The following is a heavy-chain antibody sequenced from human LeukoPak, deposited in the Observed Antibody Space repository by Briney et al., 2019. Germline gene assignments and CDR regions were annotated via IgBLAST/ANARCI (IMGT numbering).Heavy chain of an antibody. J-gene: IGHJ4*02. CDR3: ARDNKYDYIWGSYRFDY. CDR2: ISSNSSTI. CDR1: GLTFSSYS. Sequence: GGSLRLSCAASGLTFSSYSMNWVRQAPGKGLEWVSYISSNSSTIYYADSVKGRFTISRDNAKNSLYLQMNSLRDEDTAVYYCARDNKYDYIWGSYRFDYWGQGTLVTVSS. D-gene: IGHD3-16*02. V-gene: IGHV3-48*02.